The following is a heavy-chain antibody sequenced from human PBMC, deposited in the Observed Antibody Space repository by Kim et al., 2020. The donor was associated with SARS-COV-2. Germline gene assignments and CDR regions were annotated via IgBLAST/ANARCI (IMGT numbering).Heavy chain of an antibody. J-gene: IGHJ4*02. CDR3: VTRNYYNSGSYYEGAPFDF. Sequence: GGSLRLSCSASGFTFSNYAMHWVRQAPGQGLEYVSAISSDGGSTYYADSVKGRFTISRDNSKNMLYVQMSSLRVEDTAIYYCVTRNYYNSGSYYEGAPFDFWGQGPLVTVSS. CDR2: ISSDGGST. CDR1: GFTFSNYA. V-gene: IGHV3-64*05. D-gene: IGHD3-10*01.